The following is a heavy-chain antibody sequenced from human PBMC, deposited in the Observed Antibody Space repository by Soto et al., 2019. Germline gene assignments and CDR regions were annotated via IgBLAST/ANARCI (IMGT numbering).Heavy chain of an antibody. CDR2: ISSNGGST. D-gene: IGHD6-19*01. CDR1: GFTFSSYA. CDR3: VKDRYSSGWYYFDY. J-gene: IGHJ4*02. Sequence: GGSLRLSCSASGFTFSSYAMHWVRQAPGKGLEYVSAISSNGGSTYYADSVKGRFTISRDNSKNTLYLQMSSLRAEDTAVYYCVKDRYSSGWYYFDYWGQGTRVTAPQ. V-gene: IGHV3-64D*06.